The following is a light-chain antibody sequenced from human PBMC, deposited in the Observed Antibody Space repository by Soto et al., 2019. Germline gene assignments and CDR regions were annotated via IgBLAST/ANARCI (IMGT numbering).Light chain of an antibody. CDR3: QHYGSSFRT. CDR2: GAS. V-gene: IGKV3-20*01. CDR1: QSVSASY. J-gene: IGKJ1*01. Sequence: TLSLSPGERATLSCRATQSVSASYLAWYQQKLGQAPRLLIYGASFRATGIPDRFSGSGSATDFTFTISRLEPEDFAVYYCQHYGSSFRTFGQGTKVDIK.